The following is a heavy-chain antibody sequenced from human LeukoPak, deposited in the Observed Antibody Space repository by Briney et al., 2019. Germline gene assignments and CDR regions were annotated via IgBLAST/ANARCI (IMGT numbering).Heavy chain of an antibody. V-gene: IGHV5-51*01. CDR3: ARLDSSSWYY. CDR1: GYSFTSNW. D-gene: IGHD6-13*01. CDR2: IFPGDSDT. J-gene: IGHJ4*02. Sequence: GESLKISCNGSGYSFTSNWIGWVRQMPGKGLEWMGIIFPGDSDTRYSPAFQGQVTISADKSISTAYLQWSSLKASDTAMYYCARLDSSSWYYWGQGTRVSVSS.